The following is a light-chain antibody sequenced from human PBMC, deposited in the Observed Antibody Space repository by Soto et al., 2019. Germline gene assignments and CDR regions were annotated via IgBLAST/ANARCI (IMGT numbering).Light chain of an antibody. Sequence: QSALTQPASVSGSPGQSITISCTVTSSDVGGYNYVSWYQQHPGKAPKLMIYDVSNRTSGVSNRFSCSKSGNTASLTISGLQAEDEDDYYYSSYTSSSTLDVVFGGGTKLTVL. V-gene: IGLV2-14*01. CDR2: DVS. CDR1: SSDVGGYNY. CDR3: SSYTSSSTLDVV. J-gene: IGLJ2*01.